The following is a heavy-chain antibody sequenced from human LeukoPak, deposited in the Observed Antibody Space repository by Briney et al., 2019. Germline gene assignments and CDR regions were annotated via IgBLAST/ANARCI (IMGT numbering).Heavy chain of an antibody. Sequence: SETLSLTCAVSGGSISSGGYSWSWIRQPPGKGLEWLGYIYHSGSTYYNPSLKSRVTISVDRSKNQFSLKLSSVTAADTAVYYCARVFPSDYDFWSGYYIGGMDVWGQGTTVTVSS. CDR2: IYHSGST. D-gene: IGHD3-3*01. J-gene: IGHJ6*02. CDR3: ARVFPSDYDFWSGYYIGGMDV. CDR1: GGSISSGGYS. V-gene: IGHV4-30-2*01.